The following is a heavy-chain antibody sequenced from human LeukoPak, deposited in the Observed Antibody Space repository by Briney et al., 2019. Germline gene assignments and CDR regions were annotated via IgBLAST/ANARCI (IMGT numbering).Heavy chain of an antibody. J-gene: IGHJ5*02. CDR2: INPNSGGK. CDR3: AREYCSSTSCYAANWFDP. Sequence: ASVKVSCKASGYTFTGYYMHWVRQAPGQGLEWMGWINPNSGGKNYAQKFQGRVTITRDTSISTAYMELSRLRSDDTAVYYCAREYCSSTSCYAANWFDPWGQGTLVTVSS. V-gene: IGHV1-2*02. D-gene: IGHD2-2*01. CDR1: GYTFTGYY.